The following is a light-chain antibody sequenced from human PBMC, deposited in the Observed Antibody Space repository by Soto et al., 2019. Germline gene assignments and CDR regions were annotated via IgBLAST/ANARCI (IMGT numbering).Light chain of an antibody. J-gene: IGLJ1*01. CDR1: SSNIGAGYD. Sequence: QSVLTQPPSVSGAPGQRVTISCTGSSSNIGAGYDVHWYQQLPGTAPKLLIYGNSNRPSGVPDRFSGSKSGTSASLAITGLQADDEADNYCQSYAISLSGYYVFRTRTKVTV. CDR3: QSYAISLSGYYV. V-gene: IGLV1-40*01. CDR2: GNS.